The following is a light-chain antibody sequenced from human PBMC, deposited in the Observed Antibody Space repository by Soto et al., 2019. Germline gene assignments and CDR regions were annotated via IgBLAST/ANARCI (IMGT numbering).Light chain of an antibody. CDR1: SSDVGDYNY. J-gene: IGLJ1*01. CDR3: CSYAGSYRI. CDR2: DVS. V-gene: IGLV2-11*01. Sequence: QSALTQPRSVSGSPGQSVTISCTGTSSDVGDYNYVSWYQHHPGKAPKLIIYDVSKRPSGVPDRFSGSKSGNTASLTISGLQAEDEADYYCCSYAGSYRIFGTGTKLTVL.